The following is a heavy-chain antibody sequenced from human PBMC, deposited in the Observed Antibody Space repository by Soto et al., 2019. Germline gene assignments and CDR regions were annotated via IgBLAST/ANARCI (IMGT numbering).Heavy chain of an antibody. D-gene: IGHD3-3*01. CDR3: ASQAAIWSGATCYLDC. CDR2: IYYSGST. V-gene: IGHV4-39*01. Sequence: QLQLQESGPGLVKPSETLSLTCTVSGGSISSSTYYWGWIRQPPGKGLEWIGSIYYSGSTYYNPSLKSRVTLSVDTSNNQFSLMLSAVSAADTAVYCCASQAAIWSGATCYLDCWGQGTVVTVSS. CDR1: GGSISSSTYY. J-gene: IGHJ4*02.